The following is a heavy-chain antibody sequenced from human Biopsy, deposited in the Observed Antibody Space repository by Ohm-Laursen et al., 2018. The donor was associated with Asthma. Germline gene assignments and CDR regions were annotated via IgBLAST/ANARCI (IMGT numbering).Heavy chain of an antibody. D-gene: IGHD1-26*01. CDR1: GFTFGDYW. CDR2: IKHDGTEK. CDR3: AKDVFPGWELRRGLGY. Sequence: SLRLSCAASGFTFGDYWMSWVRQVPGKGLEWVANIKHDGTEKNHVDSLKGRFTISRDNSRNTLHLQMNSLRAEDTAVYYCAKDVFPGWELRRGLGYWGQGTLVTVSS. J-gene: IGHJ4*02. V-gene: IGHV3-7*01.